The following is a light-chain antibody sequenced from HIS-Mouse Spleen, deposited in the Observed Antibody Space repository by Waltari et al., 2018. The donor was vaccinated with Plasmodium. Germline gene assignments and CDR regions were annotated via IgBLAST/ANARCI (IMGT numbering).Light chain of an antibody. Sequence: QSALTQPASVSGSPGQSITISCTGTSSDVGSYNLVSWYQQHPGKAPRLMIYEGSKRSSGVSNRCSGSKAGNTASLTISGRQAEDEADYYCCSYAGSSTFVVFGGGTKLTVL. J-gene: IGLJ2*01. CDR2: EGS. V-gene: IGLV2-23*03. CDR3: CSYAGSSTFVV. CDR1: SSDVGSYNL.